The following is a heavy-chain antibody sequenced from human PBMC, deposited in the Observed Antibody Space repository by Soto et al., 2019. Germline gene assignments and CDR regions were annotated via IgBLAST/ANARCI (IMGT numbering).Heavy chain of an antibody. J-gene: IGHJ3*02. D-gene: IGHD4-17*01. Sequence: QMQLVQSGPEVKKPGTSVKVSCKASGFTFTSSAMQWVRQARGQRLEWIGWIVVGSGNTNYAQKFQERVTITRDMXXSTAYMELSSLRSEDTAVYYCATSHTVTTGDAFDIWGQGTMVTVSS. V-gene: IGHV1-58*02. CDR2: IVVGSGNT. CDR1: GFTFTSSA. CDR3: ATSHTVTTGDAFDI.